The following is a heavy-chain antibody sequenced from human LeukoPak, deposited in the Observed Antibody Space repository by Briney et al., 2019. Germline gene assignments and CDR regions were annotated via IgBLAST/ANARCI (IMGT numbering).Heavy chain of an antibody. CDR2: IRYDGTNK. V-gene: IGHV3-30*02. D-gene: IGHD3-22*01. Sequence: GGSLRLSCAASSYIFNNYGMHWVRQAPGKGLEWVAFIRYDGTNKYYADSVKGRFTISRDNSKNTLSLQMNSLRVEDTAVYYCVGGDYDDSSGYSQFDYWGQGTLVTVSS. CDR1: SYIFNNYG. CDR3: VGGDYDDSSGYSQFDY. J-gene: IGHJ4*02.